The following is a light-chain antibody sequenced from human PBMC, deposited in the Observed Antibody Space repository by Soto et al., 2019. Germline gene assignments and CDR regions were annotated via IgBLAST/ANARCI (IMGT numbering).Light chain of an antibody. Sequence: DIVLTQSPDSLAVSLGERATINCKCSQSVLYSSNNKNYLAWYQQKPGQPPKLLIYWASTRESGVPDRFSASGSGTDFTLTISSLQAEDVAVYYCQQYYSTRTFGQGTNVEIK. CDR3: QQYYSTRT. CDR1: QSVLYSSNNKNY. V-gene: IGKV4-1*01. J-gene: IGKJ1*01. CDR2: WAS.